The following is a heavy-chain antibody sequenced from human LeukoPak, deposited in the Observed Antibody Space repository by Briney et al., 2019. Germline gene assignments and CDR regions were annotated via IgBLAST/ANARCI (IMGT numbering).Heavy chain of an antibody. J-gene: IGHJ4*02. CDR2: IYYSGST. D-gene: IGHD5-12*01. V-gene: IGHV4-31*03. CDR3: ARVEIRGSIDY. CDR1: GGSISSGGYY. Sequence: PSGTLSLTCTVSGGSISSGGYYWSWIRQHPGKGLEWIGYIYYSGSTYYNPSLKSRVTISVDTSKNQFSLKLSSVTAADTAVYYCARVEIRGSIDYWGQGTLVTVSS.